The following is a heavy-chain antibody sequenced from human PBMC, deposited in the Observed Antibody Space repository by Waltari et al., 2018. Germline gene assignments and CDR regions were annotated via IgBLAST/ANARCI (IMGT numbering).Heavy chain of an antibody. CDR1: GGTFSSYA. D-gene: IGHD3-16*01. V-gene: IGHV1-69*14. Sequence: QVQLVQSGAEVKKPGSSVKVSCKASGGTFSSYAISWVRQDPGQGLEWMGGIIPIFGTANYAQNFQGRVTITADKSTSTAYMELSSLRSEDTAVYYCARLVWGSYRHGGLDYWGQGTLVTVSS. CDR3: ARLVWGSYRHGGLDY. CDR2: IIPIFGTA. J-gene: IGHJ4*02.